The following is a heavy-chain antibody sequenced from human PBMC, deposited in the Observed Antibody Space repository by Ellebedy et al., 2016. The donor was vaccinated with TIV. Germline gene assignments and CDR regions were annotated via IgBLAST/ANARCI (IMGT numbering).Heavy chain of an antibody. CDR2: IDQNGVEK. D-gene: IGHD1-14*01. CDR3: ARETPNRAFDI. Sequence: PGGSLRLSCAASGFTFSNNAMNWVRQAPGKGLAWVANIDQNGVEKSYVDSVKGRFTISRDNAGNSLFLHMNSLRAEDTALYYCARETPNRAFDIWGQGAMVTVSS. J-gene: IGHJ3*02. V-gene: IGHV3-7*01. CDR1: GFTFSNNA.